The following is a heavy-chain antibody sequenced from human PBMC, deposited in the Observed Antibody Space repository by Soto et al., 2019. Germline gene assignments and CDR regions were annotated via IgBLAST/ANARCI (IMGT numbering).Heavy chain of an antibody. CDR3: GRDGGQGWEQRGYYFDY. J-gene: IGHJ4*02. CDR2: IVDDGSTK. D-gene: IGHD1-26*01. Sequence: QVQLVESGGGVVQPGGSLRLSCAASGFTFSSYAMHWVRQAPGKGLEWVAGIVDDGSTKYYADSVKGRFTISRDKSKNPLYLQMKGQRAEATAVSYCGRDGGQGWEQRGYYFDYWGQGTLVTVCS. V-gene: IGHV3-30-3*01. CDR1: GFTFSSYA.